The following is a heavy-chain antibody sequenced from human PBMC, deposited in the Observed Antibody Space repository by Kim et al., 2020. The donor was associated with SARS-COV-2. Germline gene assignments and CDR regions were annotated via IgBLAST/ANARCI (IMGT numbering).Heavy chain of an antibody. J-gene: IGHJ4*02. D-gene: IGHD2-2*01. CDR3: VREYSTSWYFDH. Sequence: SETLSLTCTVSGGSISNYYWGWIRQPPGKRLEWIGYIYSSGSTNYNPSLKSRVTISVDTSKNQFSLNLSSVTAADTAVYYCVREYSTSWYFDHWGQGTLVTVSS. CDR2: IYSSGST. CDR1: GGSISNYY. V-gene: IGHV4-59*13.